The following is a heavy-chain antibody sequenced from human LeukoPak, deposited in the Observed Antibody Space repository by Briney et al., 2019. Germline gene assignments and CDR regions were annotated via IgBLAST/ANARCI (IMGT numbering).Heavy chain of an antibody. Sequence: GASVKVSCKASGYTFTSYDINWVRQATGQGLEWKGWMNPNSGKTGYEKKFQGRVTITRNTSISTAYMELSSLRSEDTAVYYCARGSHRLIPRYSSSLGYWGQGTLVTVSS. CDR2: MNPNSGKT. CDR3: ARGSHRLIPRYSSSLGY. V-gene: IGHV1-8*03. J-gene: IGHJ4*02. CDR1: GYTFTSYD. D-gene: IGHD6-6*01.